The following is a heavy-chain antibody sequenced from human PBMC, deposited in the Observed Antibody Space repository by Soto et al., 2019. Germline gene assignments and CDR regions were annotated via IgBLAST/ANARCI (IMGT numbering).Heavy chain of an antibody. D-gene: IGHD2-2*01. J-gene: IGHJ5*02. V-gene: IGHV3-33*01. CDR1: GFTFSSYG. Sequence: GGSLRLSCAASGFTFSSYGMHWVRQAPGKGLEWVAVIWYDGSNKYYADSVKGRFTISIDNSKNTLYLQMNSLRAEDTAVYYCARDRDQLLFLNWFDPWGQGTLVTVSS. CDR3: ARDRDQLLFLNWFDP. CDR2: IWYDGSNK.